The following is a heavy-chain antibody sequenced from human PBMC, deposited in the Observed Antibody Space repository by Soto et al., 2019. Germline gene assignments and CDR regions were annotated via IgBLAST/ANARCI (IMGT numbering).Heavy chain of an antibody. D-gene: IGHD6-6*01. CDR3: ARERYSGSLGFDS. CDR2: IFYTGAT. Sequence: QVQLQESGPGLVKPSETLSLTCSVSGGSLSSGSSYWSWIRQPPGKGLEYIGYIFYTGATNYNPSLKSRVIISVDTSRNQFSLKLSSVSAADTAVYYCARERYSGSLGFDSWGQGALVTVSS. V-gene: IGHV4-61*01. J-gene: IGHJ4*02. CDR1: GGSLSSGSSY.